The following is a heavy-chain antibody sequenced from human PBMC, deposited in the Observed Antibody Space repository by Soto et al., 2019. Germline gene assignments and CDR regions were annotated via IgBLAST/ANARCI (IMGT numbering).Heavy chain of an antibody. CDR2: ISTTSFTI. J-gene: IGHJ5*01. CDR1: GFRFSTYN. Sequence: LRLSCATSGFRFSTYNMEWVRQAPWKGPEWIAYISTTSFTIYYADSVKGRFTISRDNDRNSLYLEMNSLRDEHTAVYYCARDRCYDGTCYSSSDSWGQGTLVTVSS. V-gene: IGHV3-48*02. CDR3: ARDRCYDGTCYSSSDS. D-gene: IGHD2-15*01.